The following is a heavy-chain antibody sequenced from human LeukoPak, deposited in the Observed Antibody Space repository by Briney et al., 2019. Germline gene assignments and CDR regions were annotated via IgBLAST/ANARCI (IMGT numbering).Heavy chain of an antibody. V-gene: IGHV4-59*01. CDR1: GGSISSYY. CDR2: IYYGGST. Sequence: KTSETLSLTCTVSGGSISSYYWSWIRQPPGKGLEWIGYIYYGGSTNYNPSLKSRVTISVDTSKNQFSLKLSSVTAADTAVYYCARVTRSVYYMDVWGKGTTVTVSS. J-gene: IGHJ6*03. CDR3: ARVTRSVYYMDV.